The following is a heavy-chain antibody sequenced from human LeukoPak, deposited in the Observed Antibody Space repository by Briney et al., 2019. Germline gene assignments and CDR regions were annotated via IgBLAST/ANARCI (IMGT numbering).Heavy chain of an antibody. Sequence: GGSLRLSCEASGFTFGSHGMNWVRQAPGKGLEWVAGLWYDESNKDYVYSVKGRFTISRDNSKNTLYLEMNSLTVEDTAVYYCAKGRGGSSNWGSDCWGQGTQVTVSS. CDR1: GFTFGSHG. V-gene: IGHV3-33*06. CDR3: AKGRGGSSNWGSDC. CDR2: LWYDESNK. D-gene: IGHD7-27*01. J-gene: IGHJ4*02.